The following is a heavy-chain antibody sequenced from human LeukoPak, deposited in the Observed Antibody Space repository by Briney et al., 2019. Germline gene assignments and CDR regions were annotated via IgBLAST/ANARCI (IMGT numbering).Heavy chain of an antibody. CDR2: ISYDGSNK. J-gene: IGHJ6*02. V-gene: IGHV3-30-3*01. CDR3: ARENGDYDYYYYGMDV. CDR1: GFTFSSYA. Sequence: PGRSLRLSCAASGFTFSSYAMHWVRQAPGKGLEWVAVISYDGSNKYYADSVKGRFTISRDNSKNTLYLQMNSLRAEDTAVYYCARENGDYDYYYYGMDVWGQGTTVTVSS. D-gene: IGHD4-17*01.